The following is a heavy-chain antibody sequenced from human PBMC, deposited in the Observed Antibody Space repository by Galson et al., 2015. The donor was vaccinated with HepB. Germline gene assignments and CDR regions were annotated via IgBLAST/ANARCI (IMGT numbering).Heavy chain of an antibody. CDR3: ARYSYGNFDL. J-gene: IGHJ4*02. D-gene: IGHD5-18*01. CDR1: GDSINIYY. CDR2: MYYSGDT. V-gene: IGHV4-59*01. Sequence: ETLSLTCTVSGDSINIYYWSWIRQPPGKGLEWIGYMYYSGDTNYSPSLKSRVALSVDTSKNQFSLKLSSVTAADTAVYYCARYSYGNFDLWGQGTLVIVSS.